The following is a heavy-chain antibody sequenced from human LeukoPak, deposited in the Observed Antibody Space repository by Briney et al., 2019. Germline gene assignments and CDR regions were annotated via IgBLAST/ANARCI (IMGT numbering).Heavy chain of an antibody. J-gene: IGHJ4*02. CDR2: IRSKAYGGTT. Sequence: PGRSLRLSCTASGFTFGDYAMSWVRQAPGKGLEWVGFIRSKAYGGTTEYAASVKGRFTISREDSKSIAYLQMNSLKTEDTAVYYCTRSYVDTAMVFDYWGQGTLVTVSS. CDR3: TRSYVDTAMVFDY. D-gene: IGHD5-18*01. CDR1: GFTFGDYA. V-gene: IGHV3-49*04.